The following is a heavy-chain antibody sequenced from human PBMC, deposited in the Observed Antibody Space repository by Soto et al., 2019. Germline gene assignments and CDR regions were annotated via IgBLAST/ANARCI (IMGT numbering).Heavy chain of an antibody. Sequence: VASVKVSCKASGYTFTSYAMHWVRQAPGQRLEWMGWINAGNGNTKYSQKFQGRVTMTRNTSISTAYMELSSLRSEDTAVYYCARDPTMTTVTSGGMDVWGQGTTVTVSS. CDR2: INAGNGNT. V-gene: IGHV1-3*01. CDR3: ARDPTMTTVTSGGMDV. D-gene: IGHD4-17*01. CDR1: GYTFTSYA. J-gene: IGHJ6*02.